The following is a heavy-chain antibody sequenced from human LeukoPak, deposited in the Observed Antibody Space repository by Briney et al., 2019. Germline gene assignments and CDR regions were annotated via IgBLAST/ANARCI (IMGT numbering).Heavy chain of an antibody. CDR3: AGSGWYVYYFDY. D-gene: IGHD6-13*01. Sequence: SETLSLTCTVSGGSISSSSYYWGWIRQPPGKGLEWIGSIYYSGSTYYNPSLKSRVTISVDTSKNQFSLKLSSVTAADTAVYYCAGSGWYVYYFDYWGQGTLVTVPS. CDR2: IYYSGST. CDR1: GGSISSSSYY. V-gene: IGHV4-39*01. J-gene: IGHJ4*02.